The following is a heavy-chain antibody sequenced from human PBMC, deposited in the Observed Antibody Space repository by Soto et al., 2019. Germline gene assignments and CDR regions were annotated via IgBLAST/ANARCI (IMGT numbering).Heavy chain of an antibody. CDR1: GFTFDDYA. Sequence: EVQLVESGGGLVQPGRSLRLSCAASGFTFDDYAMHWVRQAPGKGLEWVSYITTNSGYIGYADSVKGRFTISRDNANNSLYLQMNSLRVEDTAEYYCVRDPRYDTTGYYSPHYYFYGMDVWGQGTTVTVSS. CDR2: ITTNSGYI. V-gene: IGHV3-9*01. CDR3: VRDPRYDTTGYYSPHYYFYGMDV. D-gene: IGHD3-22*01. J-gene: IGHJ6*02.